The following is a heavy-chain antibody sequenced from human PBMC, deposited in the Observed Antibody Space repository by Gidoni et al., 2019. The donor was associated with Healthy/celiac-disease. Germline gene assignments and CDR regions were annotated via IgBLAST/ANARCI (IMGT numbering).Heavy chain of an antibody. CDR1: GFTFSSSA. CDR2: ISGSGGST. CDR3: AKVFYYDSSGYHHYFDY. Sequence: EVQLLESGGGLVQPGGSLRLSCAASGFTFSSSAMSWVRQAPGKGLEWVSAISGSGGSTYYADSVKGRFTISRDNSKNTLYLQMNSLRAEDTAVYYCAKVFYYDSSGYHHYFDYWGQGTLVTVSS. J-gene: IGHJ4*02. D-gene: IGHD3-22*01. V-gene: IGHV3-23*01.